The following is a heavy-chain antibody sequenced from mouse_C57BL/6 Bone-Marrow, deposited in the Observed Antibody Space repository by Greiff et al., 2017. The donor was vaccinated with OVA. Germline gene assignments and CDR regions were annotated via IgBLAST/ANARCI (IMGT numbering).Heavy chain of an antibody. V-gene: IGHV1-7*01. CDR3: ARSEYGYDWYFDV. CDR1: GYTFTSYW. Sequence: VQLQQSGAELVKPGASVKLSCKASGYTFTSYWMHWVKQRPGQGLEWIGYINPSSGYTNYNQKFKDKATLTADKSSSTAYMQLSSLTYEDSAVYACARSEYGYDWYFDVWGTGTTVTVSS. D-gene: IGHD2-2*01. CDR2: INPSSGYT. J-gene: IGHJ1*03.